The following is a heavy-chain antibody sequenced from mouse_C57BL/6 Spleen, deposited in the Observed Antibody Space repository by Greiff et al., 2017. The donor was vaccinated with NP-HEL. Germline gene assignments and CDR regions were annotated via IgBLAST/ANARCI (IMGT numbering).Heavy chain of an antibody. J-gene: IGHJ2*01. CDR3: ASYYGSSYFDY. CDR1: GYTFTSYW. Sequence: QVHVKQPGAELVKPGASVKLSCKASGYTFTSYWMHWVKQRPGQGLEWIGMIHPNSGSTNYNEKFKSKATLTVDKSSSTAYMQLSSLTSEDSAVYYCASYYGSSYFDYWGQGTTLTVSS. CDR2: IHPNSGST. D-gene: IGHD1-1*01. V-gene: IGHV1-64*01.